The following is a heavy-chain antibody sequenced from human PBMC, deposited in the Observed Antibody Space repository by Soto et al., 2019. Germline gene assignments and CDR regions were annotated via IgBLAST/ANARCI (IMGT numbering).Heavy chain of an antibody. J-gene: IGHJ6*02. D-gene: IGHD3-10*01. CDR2: IYHSGST. CDR1: GGSISSGGYY. CDR3: ARTGRGAGSYFPFDV. Sequence: SETLSLTCTVSGGSISSGGYYWTWIRQHPGKGPEWIGYIYHSGSTSYNPSLKSRVTISGDTSQNQFSLRLNSVTVADTAVYYCARTGRGAGSYFPFDVRAQRTTVTGSS. V-gene: IGHV4-31*02.